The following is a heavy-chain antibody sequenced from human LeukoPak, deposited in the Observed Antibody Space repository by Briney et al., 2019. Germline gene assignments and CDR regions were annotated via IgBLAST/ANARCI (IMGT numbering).Heavy chain of an antibody. Sequence: PGGPLRLSCAASGFTFSNYAMSWVRQPPGKGLEWIGEINHSGSTNYNPSLESRVTISVDTSKNQFSLKLSSVTAADTAVYYCARAHPHPPSSYVLPPSLVNYWGQGPLVTVSS. V-gene: IGHV4-34*01. J-gene: IGHJ4*02. CDR2: INHSGST. D-gene: IGHD5-18*01. CDR3: ARAHPHPPSSYVLPPSLVNY. CDR1: GFTFSNYA.